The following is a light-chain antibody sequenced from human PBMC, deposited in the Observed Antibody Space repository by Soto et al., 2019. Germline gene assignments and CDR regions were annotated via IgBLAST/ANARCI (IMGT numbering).Light chain of an antibody. V-gene: IGLV2-11*01. J-gene: IGLJ1*01. CDR1: SSDVGVSRS. CDR2: DVT. Sequence: QSVLTQPRSVSGSPGQSVTISCTGTSSDVGVSRSVSWYQQHPGKAPKLIISDVTKRPSGVPYRFSGSKSGNTASLTISGLQAADQADYYCCSYEGRFFFGAGTKVIV. CDR3: CSYEGRFF.